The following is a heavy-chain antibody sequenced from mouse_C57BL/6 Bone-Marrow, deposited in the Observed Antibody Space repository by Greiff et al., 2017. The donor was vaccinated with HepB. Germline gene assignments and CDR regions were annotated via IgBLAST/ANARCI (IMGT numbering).Heavy chain of an antibody. CDR3: ARGNYFYAMDY. Sequence: ESGPGLVKPSQSLSLTCPVTGYSITSGYYWNWIRQFPGNKLEWMGYISYDGSNNYNPSLKNRISITRDTSKNQFFLKLNSVTTEDTATYYCARGNYFYAMDYWGQGTSVTVSS. CDR1: GYSITSGYY. CDR2: ISYDGSN. D-gene: IGHD2-1*01. V-gene: IGHV3-6*01. J-gene: IGHJ4*01.